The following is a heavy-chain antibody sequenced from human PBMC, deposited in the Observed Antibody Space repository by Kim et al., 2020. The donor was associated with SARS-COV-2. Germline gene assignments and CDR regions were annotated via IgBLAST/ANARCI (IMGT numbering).Heavy chain of an antibody. Sequence: GGSLRLSCAASGFTFSSYAMSWVRQAPGKGLEWVSAISVSGGSTYYADSVKGRFTISRDNSKNTLYLQMNSLRAEDTAVYYCAKFGGSHSLGMDVWGQGTTVTVSS. CDR1: GFTFSSYA. V-gene: IGHV3-23*01. CDR2: ISVSGGST. CDR3: AKFGGSHSLGMDV. D-gene: IGHD2-15*01. J-gene: IGHJ6*02.